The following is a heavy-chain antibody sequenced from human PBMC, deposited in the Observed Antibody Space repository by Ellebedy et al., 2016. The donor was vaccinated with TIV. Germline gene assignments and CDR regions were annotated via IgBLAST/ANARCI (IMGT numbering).Heavy chain of an antibody. V-gene: IGHV3-11*01. J-gene: IGHJ6*02. Sequence: PGGSLRLSCAGSGFTVSDYFMSWVRQAPGKGLEWVSYITSSGSTIYYADSVKGRFTVASDNAKNSLYLQMNSLRGDDTAVYYCGRAREPGYFAYYYYGMDVWGQGTTVTVSS. D-gene: IGHD3-9*01. CDR2: ITSSGSTI. CDR3: GRAREPGYFAYYYYGMDV. CDR1: GFTVSDYF.